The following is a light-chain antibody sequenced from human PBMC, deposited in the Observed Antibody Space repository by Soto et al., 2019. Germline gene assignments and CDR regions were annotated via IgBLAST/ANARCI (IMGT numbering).Light chain of an antibody. CDR3: QQYGSSGT. Sequence: EIVMTQSPATLSVSPGDRATLSCRASQSVSSNLAWYQQKPGQAPRLLIYGASNRATGIQDRFSGSGSGTEFTLTIRRLEPEDFAVYYCQQYGSSGTCGQGTKVDIK. J-gene: IGKJ1*01. CDR1: QSVSSN. V-gene: IGKV3-20*01. CDR2: GAS.